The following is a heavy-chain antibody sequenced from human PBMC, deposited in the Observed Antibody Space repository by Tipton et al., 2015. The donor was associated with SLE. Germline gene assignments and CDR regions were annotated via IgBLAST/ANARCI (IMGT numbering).Heavy chain of an antibody. D-gene: IGHD1-26*01. V-gene: IGHV1-18*01. J-gene: IGHJ3*02. CDR3: ARRGVVGAFDAFDI. CDR2: INPNSGGT. CDR1: GYTFTSYD. Sequence: QLVQSGAEVKKPGASVKVSCKASGYTFTSYDINWVRQAPGQGLEWMGWINPNSGGTNYAQKLQGRVTMTTDTSTSTAYMELRSLRSDDTAVYYCARRGVVGAFDAFDIWGQGTMVTVSS.